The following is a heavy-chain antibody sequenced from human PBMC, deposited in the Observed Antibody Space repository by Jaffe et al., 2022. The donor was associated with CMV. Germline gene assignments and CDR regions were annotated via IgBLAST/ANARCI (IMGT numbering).Heavy chain of an antibody. CDR2: IYYSGST. Sequence: QLQLQESGPGLVKPSETLSLTCTVSGGSISSSSYYWGWIRQPPGKGLEWIGSIYYSGSTYYNPSLKSRVTISVDTSKNQFSLKLSSVTAADTAVYYCARHGPADWIQLWSRREDYFDYWGQGTLVTVSS. V-gene: IGHV4-39*01. J-gene: IGHJ4*02. D-gene: IGHD5-18*01. CDR1: GGSISSSSYY. CDR3: ARHGPADWIQLWSRREDYFDY.